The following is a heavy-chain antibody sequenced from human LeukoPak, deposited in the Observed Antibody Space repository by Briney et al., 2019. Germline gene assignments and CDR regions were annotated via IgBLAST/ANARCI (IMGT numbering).Heavy chain of an antibody. CDR2: ISYDGSNK. CDR1: GFTFSSYG. V-gene: IGHV3-30*18. Sequence: PGRSLRLSCAASGFTFSSYGMHWVRQAPGKGLEWVAVISYDGSNKYYADSVKGRFTISRDNSKNTLYLQMNSLRAEDTAVYYCAKPHYKYYFDYWGQGTLVTVSS. CDR3: AKPHYKYYFDY. J-gene: IGHJ4*02. D-gene: IGHD4-11*01.